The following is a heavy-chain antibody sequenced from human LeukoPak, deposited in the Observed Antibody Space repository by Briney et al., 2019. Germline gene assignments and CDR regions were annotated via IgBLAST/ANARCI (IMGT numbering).Heavy chain of an antibody. V-gene: IGHV3-9*01. CDR2: ISWNSGSI. Sequence: GRSLRLSCAASGFTFDDYAMHWVRHAPGEGLEWVSGISWNSGSIVYAGSVKGRFTISRDNAKNSLYLQMNSLRAEDTAFYYWARVTGNNWFDPWGQGTLVTVSS. J-gene: IGHJ5*02. D-gene: IGHD1-20*01. CDR3: ARVTGNNWFDP. CDR1: GFTFDDYA.